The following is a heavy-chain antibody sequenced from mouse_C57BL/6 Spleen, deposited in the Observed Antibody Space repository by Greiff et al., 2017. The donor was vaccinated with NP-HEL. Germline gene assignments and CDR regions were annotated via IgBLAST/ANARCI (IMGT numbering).Heavy chain of an antibody. V-gene: IGHV5-12*01. J-gene: IGHJ4*01. D-gene: IGHD1-1*01. CDR3: ARQITTVVATYYYAMDY. CDR1: GFTFSDYY. Sequence: EVQGVESGGGLVQPGGSLKLSCAASGFTFSDYYMYWVRQTPEKRLEWVAYISNGGGSTYYPDTVKGRFTISRDNAKNTLYLQMSRLKSEDTAMYYCARQITTVVATYYYAMDYWGQGTSVTVSS. CDR2: ISNGGGST.